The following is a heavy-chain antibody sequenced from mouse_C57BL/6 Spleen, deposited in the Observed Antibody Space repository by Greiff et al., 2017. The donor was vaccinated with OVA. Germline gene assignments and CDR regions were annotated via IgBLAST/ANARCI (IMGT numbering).Heavy chain of an antibody. CDR1: GYTFTSYW. D-gene: IGHD1-1*01. CDR2: IHPNSGST. Sequence: QVQLQQPGAELVKPGASVKLSCKASGYTFTSYWMHWVKQRPGQGLEWIGMIHPNSGSTNYNEKFKSKATLTVDKSSSTADMQLSSLTSEESAVDYCARGDYYGSSEFGGRGKGTLVTVA. J-gene: IGHJ3*01. CDR3: ARGDYYGSSEFGG. V-gene: IGHV1-64*01.